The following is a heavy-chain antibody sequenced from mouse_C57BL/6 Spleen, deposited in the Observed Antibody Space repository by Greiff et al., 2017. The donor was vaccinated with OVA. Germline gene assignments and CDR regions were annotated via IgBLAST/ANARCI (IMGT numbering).Heavy chain of an antibody. V-gene: IGHV3-6*01. CDR2: ISNDGSN. D-gene: IGHD2-1*01. CDR3: ASDLSYGLFAY. CDR1: GYSITSGYY. Sequence: DVQLQESGPGLVKPSQSLSLTCSVTGYSITSGYYWNLIRQLPGNKLGWMGFISNDGSNNYNPSIKNRISITRDTSKNQFFLKLKSVTTEDTATYYCASDLSYGLFAYWGQGTLVTVSA. J-gene: IGHJ3*01.